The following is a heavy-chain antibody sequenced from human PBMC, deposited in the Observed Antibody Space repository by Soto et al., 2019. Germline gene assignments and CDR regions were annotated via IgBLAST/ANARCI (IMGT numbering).Heavy chain of an antibody. V-gene: IGHV3-30*18. CDR1: GFTFSSYG. Sequence: QVQLVESGGGVVQPGRSLRLSCAASGFTFSSYGMHWVRQAPGKGLEWVAGISYDGSNKYYADSVKGRFTISRDNSKNTLYLQMNSLRAEDTAVYYCAKDAYCSSTSCYTFYYYYGMDVWGQGTTVTVSS. D-gene: IGHD2-2*02. J-gene: IGHJ6*02. CDR2: ISYDGSNK. CDR3: AKDAYCSSTSCYTFYYYYGMDV.